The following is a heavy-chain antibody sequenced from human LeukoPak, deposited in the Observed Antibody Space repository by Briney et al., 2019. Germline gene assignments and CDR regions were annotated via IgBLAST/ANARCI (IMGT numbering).Heavy chain of an antibody. CDR2: MNPNNGNT. CDR3: VRDGEGVAISVNYWFDP. J-gene: IGHJ5*02. D-gene: IGHD3-10*01. CDR1: GFTFTSYD. V-gene: IGHV1-8*01. Sequence: SVKVSCKASGFTFTSYDINWVRQASGQGLEWMGWMNPNNGNTGYAQKFQGRVTMTRDTSISTAYMELRGLRSEDTAVYYCVRDGEGVAISVNYWFDPWGQGTLVTVSS.